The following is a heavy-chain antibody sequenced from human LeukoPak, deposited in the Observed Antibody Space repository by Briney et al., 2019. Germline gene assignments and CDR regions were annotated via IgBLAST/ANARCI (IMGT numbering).Heavy chain of an antibody. CDR2: IRFNGN. J-gene: IGHJ4*02. V-gene: IGHV3-30*02. Sequence: GGSLRLSCAASGFTFSNYAIHWVRQAPGKGLEWVASIRFNGNFYADYVKGRFTISRDNSKSTVSLQMDTLRTQDTALYYCARENWDFDFWGQGTLVTVSS. CDR1: GFTFSNYA. D-gene: IGHD7-27*01. CDR3: ARENWDFDF.